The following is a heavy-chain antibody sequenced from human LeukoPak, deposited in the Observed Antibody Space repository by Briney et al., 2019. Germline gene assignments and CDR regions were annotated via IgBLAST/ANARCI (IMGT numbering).Heavy chain of an antibody. Sequence: PSETLSLTCTVSGGSISTSIYYWGWIRQPPGKGLEWIGSIYTSGSTNYNPSLKSRVTMSVDTSKNQFSLKLSSVTAADTAVYYCARLDSGYDWDYFDYWGQGTLVTVSS. CDR3: ARLDSGYDWDYFDY. V-gene: IGHV4-39*07. CDR2: IYTSGST. J-gene: IGHJ4*02. D-gene: IGHD5-12*01. CDR1: GGSISTSIYY.